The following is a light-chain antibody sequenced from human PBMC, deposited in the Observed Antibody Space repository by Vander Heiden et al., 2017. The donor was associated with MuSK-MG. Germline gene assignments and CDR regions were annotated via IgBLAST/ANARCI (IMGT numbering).Light chain of an antibody. CDR2: DVS. CDR1: SSDVGGYNS. J-gene: IGLJ2*01. Sequence: QSALTQPRSVSGSPGQSVTISCTGTSSDVGGYNSVSWYQHHPGKAPKVMIYDVSQRPSGVPVRFSASKSGTTASPTISGLPAEDEAHYCCSSYAGSNVWIFGGGTRLTVL. CDR3: SSYAGSNVWI. V-gene: IGLV2-11*01.